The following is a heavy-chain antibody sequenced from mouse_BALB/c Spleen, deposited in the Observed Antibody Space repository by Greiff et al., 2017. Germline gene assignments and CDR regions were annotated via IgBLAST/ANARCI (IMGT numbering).Heavy chain of an antibody. CDR1: GYTFSSYW. J-gene: IGHJ4*01. V-gene: IGHV1-9*01. CDR2: ILPGSGST. Sequence: QVQLQQSGAELMKPGASVKISCKATGYTFSSYWIEWVKQRPGHGLEWIGEILPGSGSTNYNEKFKGKATFTADTSSNTAYMQLSSLTSEDSAVYYCARRDYGYSYAMDYWGQGTSVTVSS. CDR3: ARRDYGYSYAMDY. D-gene: IGHD1-2*01.